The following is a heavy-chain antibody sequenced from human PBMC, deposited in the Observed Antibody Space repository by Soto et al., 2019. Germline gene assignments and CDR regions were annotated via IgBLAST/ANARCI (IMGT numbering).Heavy chain of an antibody. V-gene: IGHV3-23*01. Sequence: GGSLRLSCTASGFTFSSYAMSWVRQAPGKGLEWVSAISGSGGSTYYADSVKGRFTISRDNSKNTLYLQMNSLRAEGTAVYYCAKSDYDFWSGYTYWGQGTLVTVSS. CDR1: GFTFSSYA. CDR3: AKSDYDFWSGYTY. J-gene: IGHJ4*02. CDR2: ISGSGGST. D-gene: IGHD3-3*01.